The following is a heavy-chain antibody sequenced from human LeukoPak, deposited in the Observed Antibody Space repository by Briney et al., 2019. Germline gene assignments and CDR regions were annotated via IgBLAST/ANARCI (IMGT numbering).Heavy chain of an antibody. Sequence: GGSLRLSCAASGFTFSSYAMHWVRQAPGKGLEWVAVISYDGSNKYYADSVKGRFTISRDNSKNTLYLQMNSLRAEDTAVYYCARDRTTGGIYYYYGMDVWGKGTTVTVSS. D-gene: IGHD1-1*01. V-gene: IGHV3-30-3*01. J-gene: IGHJ6*04. CDR1: GFTFSSYA. CDR2: ISYDGSNK. CDR3: ARDRTTGGIYYYYGMDV.